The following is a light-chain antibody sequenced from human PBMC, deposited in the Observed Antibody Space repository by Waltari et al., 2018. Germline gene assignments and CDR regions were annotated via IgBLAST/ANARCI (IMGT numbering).Light chain of an antibody. CDR3: SSYTSSRNV. CDR1: SSDVGGYNY. CDR2: DVS. J-gene: IGLJ1*01. Sequence: QSALTQPASVSGSPGQSITISCTGTSSDVGGYNYVSWYQQHTGKAPKLMIYDVSNRPSGVSNRFSGSKSGNTASLTISGLQAEDEADYYCSSYTSSRNVFGTGTKVTVL. V-gene: IGLV2-14*03.